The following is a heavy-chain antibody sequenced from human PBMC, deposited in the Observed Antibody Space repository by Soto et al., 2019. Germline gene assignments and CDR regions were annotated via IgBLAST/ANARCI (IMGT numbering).Heavy chain of an antibody. J-gene: IGHJ4*02. CDR2: IRSKANSYAT. V-gene: IGHV3-73*01. Sequence: EVQLVESGGGLVQPGGSLKLSCAASGFTFSGSAMHWVRQASGKGLEWVGRIRSKANSYATAYAASVKGRFTISRDDSKNTAYLQMNSLKTEDTAVYYCTRRIPMVRGEKPDDYWGQGTLVTVSS. CDR1: GFTFSGSA. D-gene: IGHD3-10*01. CDR3: TRRIPMVRGEKPDDY.